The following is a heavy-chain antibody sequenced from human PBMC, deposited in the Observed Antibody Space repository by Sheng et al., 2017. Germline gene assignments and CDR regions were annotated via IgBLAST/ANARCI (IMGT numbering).Heavy chain of an antibody. CDR3: ARDSGGLRFLERKGSLFDY. Sequence: EVQLVESGGGLVQPGGSLRLSCAASGFTFSSYWMSWVRQAPGKGLEWVANIKQDGSEKYYVDSVKGRFTISRDNAKNSLYLQMNSLRAEDTAVYYCARDSGGLRFLERKGSLFDYWGQGTLVTVSS. CDR1: GFTFSSYW. D-gene: IGHD3-3*01. V-gene: IGHV3-7*01. J-gene: IGHJ4*02. CDR2: IKQDGSEK.